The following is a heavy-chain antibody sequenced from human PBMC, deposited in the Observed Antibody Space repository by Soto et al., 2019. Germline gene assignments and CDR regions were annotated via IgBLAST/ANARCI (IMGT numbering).Heavy chain of an antibody. CDR2: IYHSGST. CDR3: ARGGYYGSGSSMDV. J-gene: IGHJ6*02. Sequence: PSETLSLTCAVSAGSISSGGYSWSWIRQPPGKGLEWIGYIYHSGSTYYNPSLKSRVTISVDRSKNQFFLKLSSVTAADTAVYYCARGGYYGSGSSMDVWGRGTTVS. D-gene: IGHD3-10*01. V-gene: IGHV4-30-2*01. CDR1: AGSISSGGYS.